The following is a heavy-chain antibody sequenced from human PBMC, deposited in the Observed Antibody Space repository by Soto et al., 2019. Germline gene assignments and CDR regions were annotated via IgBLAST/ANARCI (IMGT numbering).Heavy chain of an antibody. D-gene: IGHD3-10*01. CDR3: ARGLVDM. CDR1: GFPFSGYL. Sequence: EVQVVESGGGSVQPGGSLRLSCTVSGFPFSGYLMDWVRQAPGKGLEWVANINHDGSEMYYGDSVKGRFTISRDNAKNSPYLQMNSLRVEDTAVYYCARGLVDMWGQGTMVTVSS. V-gene: IGHV3-7*05. J-gene: IGHJ3*02. CDR2: INHDGSEM.